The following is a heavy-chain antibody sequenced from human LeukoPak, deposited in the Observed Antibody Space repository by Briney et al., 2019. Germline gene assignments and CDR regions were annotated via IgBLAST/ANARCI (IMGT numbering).Heavy chain of an antibody. CDR3: ARRLGYGSGSYRY. CDR1: GGSFSGYY. CDR2: INHSGST. V-gene: IGHV4-34*01. D-gene: IGHD3-10*01. Sequence: SETLSLTCAVYGGSFSGYYWSWIRQPPGKGLEWIGEINHSGSTNYNPSLKSRVAISVDTSKNQFSLKLSSVTAADTAVYYCARRLGYGSGSYRYWGQGTLVTVSS. J-gene: IGHJ4*02.